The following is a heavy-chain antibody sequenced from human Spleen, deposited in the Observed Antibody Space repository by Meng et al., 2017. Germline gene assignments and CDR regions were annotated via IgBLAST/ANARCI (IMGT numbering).Heavy chain of an antibody. CDR2: VSNSGDST. CDR3: ARVTYYYYGMDV. J-gene: IGHJ6*02. Sequence: GESLKISCAASGFSFSTYAMSWVRQAPGKGLEWVSVVSNSGDSTYYADSVKGRFTISRDNSKNTLYLQMNSLRAEDTAVYYCARVTYYYYGMDVWGQGTTVTVSS. CDR1: GFSFSTYA. V-gene: IGHV3-23*01.